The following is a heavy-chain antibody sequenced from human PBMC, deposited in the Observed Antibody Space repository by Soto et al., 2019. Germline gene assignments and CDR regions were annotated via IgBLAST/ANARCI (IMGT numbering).Heavy chain of an antibody. V-gene: IGHV1-18*01. CDR3: ARDVGTYYYDSSGYVFDY. CDR2: ISAYNGNT. D-gene: IGHD3-22*01. Sequence: QVQLVQSGAEVKKPGASVKVSCKAPGYTFTSYGISWVRQAPGQGLEWMGWISAYNGNTNYAQKLQGRVTMTTDTSTSTAYMELRSLRSDDTAVYYCARDVGTYYYDSSGYVFDYWGQGTLVTVSS. J-gene: IGHJ4*02. CDR1: GYTFTSYG.